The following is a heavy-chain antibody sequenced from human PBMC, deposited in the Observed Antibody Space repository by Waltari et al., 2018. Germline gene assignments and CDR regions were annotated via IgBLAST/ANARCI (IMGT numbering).Heavy chain of an antibody. J-gene: IGHJ4*02. CDR2: VYTSGIT. D-gene: IGHD4-17*01. Sequence: QVQLQESGPGLVKPSQTLSLTCTVSGGSISSGSYYWSWIRPPAGKGLEWFGRVYTSGITNDDPSLKSLVTISVDTSKNQFSLKLSSVTAADTAVYYCARAQVGYGDSFDYWGQGTLVTVSS. CDR1: GGSISSGSYY. V-gene: IGHV4-61*02. CDR3: ARAQVGYGDSFDY.